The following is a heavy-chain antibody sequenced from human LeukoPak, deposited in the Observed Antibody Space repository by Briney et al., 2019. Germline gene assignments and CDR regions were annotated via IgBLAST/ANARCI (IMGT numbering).Heavy chain of an antibody. J-gene: IGHJ6*03. D-gene: IGHD6-13*01. CDR3: ARYGRYSSSYYYYYMDV. CDR1: GGSTSTYN. CDR2: IYYSGST. V-gene: IGHV4-59*01. Sequence: PSETLSLTCTVPGGSTSTYNWCWIRPTPGEGLEWIGYIYYSGSTNYNPSLKSRVTISVDTSKNQFSLRLSSVTAADTAVYYCARYGRYSSSYYYYYMDVWGKGTTVTVSS.